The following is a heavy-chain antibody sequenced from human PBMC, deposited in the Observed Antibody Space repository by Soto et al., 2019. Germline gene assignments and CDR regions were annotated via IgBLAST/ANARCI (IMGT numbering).Heavy chain of an antibody. CDR3: AREGGDGVDY. V-gene: IGHV4-31*03. D-gene: IGHD3-16*01. J-gene: IGHJ4*02. Sequence: SETLSLTCSVSGGSINSVNYYWSWIRQHPGKGLEWIGYTYYSGSTHYNPSLKSRVTISVDTSENQFSLKLSSVTAADTAVYYCAREGGDGVDYWGQGTLVTVSS. CDR2: TYYSGST. CDR1: GGSINSVNYY.